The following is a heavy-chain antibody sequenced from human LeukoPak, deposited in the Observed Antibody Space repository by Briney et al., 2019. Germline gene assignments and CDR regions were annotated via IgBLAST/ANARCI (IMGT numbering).Heavy chain of an antibody. D-gene: IGHD1-20*01. CDR2: IIPIFGTA. CDR3: APRRLNYNWFDP. J-gene: IGHJ5*02. V-gene: IGHV1-69*13. Sequence: SVKVSCKSSVCTFISYAISWVRQAPGQGLEWMGGIIPIFGTANYAQKFQGRVTITADESASPAYMELSSLRSEDTAVYYCAPRRLNYNWFDPWGQGTLVTVSS. CDR1: VCTFISYA.